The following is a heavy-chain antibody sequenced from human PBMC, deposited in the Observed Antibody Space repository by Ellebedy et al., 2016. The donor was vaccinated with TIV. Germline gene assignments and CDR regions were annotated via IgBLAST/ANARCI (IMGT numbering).Heavy chain of an antibody. CDR1: GYSFTSYW. CDR3: ARQRSSGYWGRTLNSGFDP. Sequence: GGSLRLSXKGSGYSFTSYWIGWVRQMPGKGLEWMGIIYPGDSDTRYSPSFQGQVTISADKSISTAYLQWSSLKASDTAMYDCARQRSSGYWGRTLNSGFDPWGQGTLVTVSS. CDR2: IYPGDSDT. J-gene: IGHJ5*02. V-gene: IGHV5-51*01. D-gene: IGHD3-22*01.